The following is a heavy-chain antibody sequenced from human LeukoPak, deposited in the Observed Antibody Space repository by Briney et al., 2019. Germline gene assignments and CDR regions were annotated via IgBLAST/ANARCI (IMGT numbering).Heavy chain of an antibody. CDR1: GYTFTSYA. D-gene: IGHD3-10*01. CDR2: INTNTGNP. CDR3: ASNYGSGSYYTLWY. V-gene: IGHV7-4-1*02. J-gene: IGHJ4*02. Sequence: GASVKVSCKASGYTFTSYAMNWVRQAPGKGLKWMGWINTNTGNPTYAQGFTGRFVFSLDTSVSTAYLQISSLKAEDTAVYYCASNYGSGSYYTLWYWGQGTLVTVSS.